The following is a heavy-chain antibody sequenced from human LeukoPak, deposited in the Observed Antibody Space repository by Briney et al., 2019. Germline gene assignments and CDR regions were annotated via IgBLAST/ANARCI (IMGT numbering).Heavy chain of an antibody. D-gene: IGHD5-24*01. CDR3: ARRRRGMATMVDAFDI. CDR1: GGSISSNNW. CDR2: INHSGST. J-gene: IGHJ3*02. V-gene: IGHV4-4*01. Sequence: SETLSLTCVVSGGSISSNNWWSWVRQSPGKGLEWIGEINHSGSTNYNPSLKSRVTILVDTSKNQFSLKLSSVTAADTAVYCCARRRRGMATMVDAFDIWGQGTMVTVSS.